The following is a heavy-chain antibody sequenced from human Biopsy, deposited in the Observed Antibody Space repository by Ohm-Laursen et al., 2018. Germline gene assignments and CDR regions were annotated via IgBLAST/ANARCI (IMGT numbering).Heavy chain of an antibody. CDR2: ISYTGDT. D-gene: IGHD3-9*01. V-gene: IGHV4-59*01. CDR1: GDSISSDF. CDR3: ARLNGYGDYRFDD. Sequence: GTLSLTCTVSGDSISSDFWSWIRQTPGKGLEWIGYISYTGDTNYNPSLESRITISLDTSKNQFSLMLSSVTAADTAVYYCARLNGYGDYRFDDWGQGTLVTVAS. J-gene: IGHJ4*02.